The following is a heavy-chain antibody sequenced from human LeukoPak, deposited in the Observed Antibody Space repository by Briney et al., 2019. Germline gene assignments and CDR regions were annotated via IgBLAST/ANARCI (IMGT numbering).Heavy chain of an antibody. V-gene: IGHV3-48*04. CDR2: ISSSSSTI. J-gene: IGHJ4*02. CDR3: AKAGWFGEFRDFDY. D-gene: IGHD3-10*01. Sequence: GGSLRLSCAASGFTFSSYSMNWVRQAPGKGLEWVSYISSSSSTIYYADSVKGRFTISRDNAKNSLYLQMNSLRAEDTAVYYCAKAGWFGEFRDFDYWGQGTLVTVSS. CDR1: GFTFSSYS.